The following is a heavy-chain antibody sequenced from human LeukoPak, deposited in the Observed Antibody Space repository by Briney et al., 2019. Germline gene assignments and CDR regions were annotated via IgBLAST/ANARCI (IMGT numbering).Heavy chain of an antibody. D-gene: IGHD3-22*01. CDR2: ISSSGSTI. V-gene: IGHV3-48*03. CDR3: AKDQYYYDSSGHPRYVYFDY. J-gene: IGHJ4*02. Sequence: PGGSLRLSCAASGFTFSSYEMNWVRQAPGKGLEWVSYISSSGSTIYYADSVKGRFTISRDNSKNTLYLQMNSLRAEDTAVYYCAKDQYYYDSSGHPRYVYFDYWGQGTLVTVSS. CDR1: GFTFSSYE.